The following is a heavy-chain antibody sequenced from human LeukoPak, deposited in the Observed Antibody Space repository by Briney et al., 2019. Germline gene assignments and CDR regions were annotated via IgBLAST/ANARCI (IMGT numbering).Heavy chain of an antibody. D-gene: IGHD3-22*01. V-gene: IGHV3-23*01. Sequence: GGSLRLSCAASGFTFSSYAMSWVRQAPGKGLEWVSAISGSGGSTYYADSVKGRFTISRDNSKNTLYLQMNSLRAEDTAVYYCASTYYYDSSGYCYVPDYWGQGTLVTVSS. CDR3: ASTYYYDSSGYCYVPDY. CDR1: GFTFSSYA. J-gene: IGHJ4*02. CDR2: ISGSGGST.